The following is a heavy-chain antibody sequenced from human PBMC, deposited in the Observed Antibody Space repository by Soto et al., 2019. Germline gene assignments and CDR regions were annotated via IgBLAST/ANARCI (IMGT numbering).Heavy chain of an antibody. V-gene: IGHV3-33*06. Sequence: QVQLVESGGGVVQPGRSLRLSCAASGFTFSSYGMHWVRQAPGKGLEWVAVIWYDGSNKYYADSVKGRFTISRDNSKNTLFLLMDSLRAEDTAVYYCAKEHDSSGYFHYYGMDVWGQGTTVTVSS. CDR3: AKEHDSSGYFHYYGMDV. CDR1: GFTFSSYG. D-gene: IGHD3-22*01. CDR2: IWYDGSNK. J-gene: IGHJ6*02.